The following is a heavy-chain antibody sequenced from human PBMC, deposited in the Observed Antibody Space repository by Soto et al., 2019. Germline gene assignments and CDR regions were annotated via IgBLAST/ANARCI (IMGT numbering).Heavy chain of an antibody. D-gene: IGHD2-15*01. CDR2: ISGSGGST. CDR1: GFTFSSYA. V-gene: IGHV3-23*01. Sequence: EVQLLESGGGLVQPGGSLRLSCAASGFTFSSYAMSWVRQAPGKGLEWVSAISGSGGSTYYADSVKGRFTISRDNSKNTLYLQMNSLRAEDTAVYYCARATSLYCRGGTCYYPDYWGQGTLVTVSS. CDR3: ARATSLYCRGGTCYYPDY. J-gene: IGHJ4*02.